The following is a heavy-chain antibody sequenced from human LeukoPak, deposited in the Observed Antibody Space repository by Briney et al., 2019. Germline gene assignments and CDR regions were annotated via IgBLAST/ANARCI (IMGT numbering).Heavy chain of an antibody. CDR3: ASPARGPIDSSGYYYAS. J-gene: IGHJ5*02. CDR1: GYSISSGYY. CDR2: IYHSGST. D-gene: IGHD3-22*01. V-gene: IGHV4-38-2*02. Sequence: SETLSLTCTVSGYSISSGYYWGWIRQPPGKGLEWIGSIYHSGSTYYNPSLKSRVTISVDTSKNQFSLKLSSVTAADTAVYYCASPARGPIDSSGYYYASWGQGTLVTVSS.